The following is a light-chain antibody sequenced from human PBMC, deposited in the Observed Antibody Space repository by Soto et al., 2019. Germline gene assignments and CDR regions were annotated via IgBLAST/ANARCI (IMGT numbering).Light chain of an antibody. J-gene: IGKJ4*01. V-gene: IGKV4-1*01. Sequence: EIVLTQSPGTLSLSPGERATLSCRASQRVDSDYLAWYQQKPGHPPKLLIYWASTRESGVPDRFSGSGSGTDFTLTISSLQAEDVAVYYCQQFFTTPLTFGGGTRVEI. CDR2: WAS. CDR1: QRVDSDY. CDR3: QQFFTTPLT.